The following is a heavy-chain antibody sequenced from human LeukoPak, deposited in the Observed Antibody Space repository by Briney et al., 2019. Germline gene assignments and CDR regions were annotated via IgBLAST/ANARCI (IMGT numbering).Heavy chain of an antibody. Sequence: GGSLRLSCAASGFTFSSYSMNWVRQAPGKGLEWVSSISSSSSYIYYADSVKGRFTISRDNAKNSLYLQMNSLRAEDTAVYYCARDGKELHTPKYYFDYWGQGTLVTVSS. CDR2: ISSSSSYI. CDR1: GFTFSSYS. J-gene: IGHJ4*02. D-gene: IGHD1-26*01. CDR3: ARDGKELHTPKYYFDY. V-gene: IGHV3-21*01.